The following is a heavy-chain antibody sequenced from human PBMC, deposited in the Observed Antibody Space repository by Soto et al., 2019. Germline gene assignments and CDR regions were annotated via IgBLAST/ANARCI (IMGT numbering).Heavy chain of an antibody. CDR1: GFTFTTYA. V-gene: IGHV3-23*01. D-gene: IGHD6-6*01. CDR3: AKNWDTTFSSSSH. CDR2: ISGSGGST. J-gene: IGHJ4*02. Sequence: EVQLLESGGGLVQPGGSLRLSCAASGFTFTTYAMTWVRRAPGKGLEWVSDISGSGGSTHYADSVKGRFTISRDSSKNTVFLQMNSLRAEDTAVYYCAKNWDTTFSSSSHWGQGTLVTVSS.